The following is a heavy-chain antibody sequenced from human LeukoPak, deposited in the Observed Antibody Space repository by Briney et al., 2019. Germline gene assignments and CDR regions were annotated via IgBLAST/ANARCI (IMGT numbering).Heavy chain of an antibody. Sequence: GASVKVSCKASGYTFTGYYMHWVRQAPGQGLEWMGWINPNSGGTNYAQRFQGRVTMTRDTSISTAYMELSSLRYDDTAVYYCARGGWGSSPYFDYWGQGTLVTVSS. CDR2: INPNSGGT. V-gene: IGHV1-2*02. CDR1: GYTFTGYY. J-gene: IGHJ4*02. D-gene: IGHD6-6*01. CDR3: ARGGWGSSPYFDY.